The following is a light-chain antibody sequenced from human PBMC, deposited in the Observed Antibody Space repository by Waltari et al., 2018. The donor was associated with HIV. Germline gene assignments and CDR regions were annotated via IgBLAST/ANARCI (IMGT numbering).Light chain of an antibody. CDR1: SSNIGNNY. J-gene: IGLJ1*01. V-gene: IGLV1-47*01. Sequence: SVLTQPPSASGTPGQRVTISCSGSSSNIGNNYVYWYQQLSGTAPKLLIYTNNQRPSGVPGRFSGSKSGTSASLDISGLRSEDEAYYYCLAWDDSLRGHVFGSGTGVTVL. CDR2: TNN. CDR3: LAWDDSLRGHV.